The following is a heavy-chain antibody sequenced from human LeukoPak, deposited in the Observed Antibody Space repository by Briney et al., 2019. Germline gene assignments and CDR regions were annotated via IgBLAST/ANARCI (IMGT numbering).Heavy chain of an antibody. CDR1: GGTFSSYA. V-gene: IGHV1-69*05. Sequence: SVKVSCKASGGTFSSYAISWVRQAPGQGLEWMGGIIPIFGTANYAQKFQGRVTITTDESTGTAYMELSSLRSEDTAVYYCASGGPSGNYATYYFDYWGQGTLVTVSS. J-gene: IGHJ4*02. CDR2: IIPIFGTA. CDR3: ASGGPSGNYATYYFDY. D-gene: IGHD3-16*01.